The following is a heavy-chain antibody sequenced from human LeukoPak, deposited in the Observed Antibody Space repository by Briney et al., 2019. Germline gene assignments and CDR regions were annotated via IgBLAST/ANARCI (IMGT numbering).Heavy chain of an antibody. CDR1: GFTFSSYA. D-gene: IGHD3-10*01. J-gene: IGHJ4*02. Sequence: GGSLRLSCAASGFTFSSYAMSWVRQAPGKGLGWVSAISGSGGSTYYADSVKGRFTISRDNSKNTLYLQMNSLRAEDTAVYYCAKVVLLWFGEFPNYFDYWGQGTLVTVSS. CDR2: ISGSGGST. CDR3: AKVVLLWFGEFPNYFDY. V-gene: IGHV3-23*01.